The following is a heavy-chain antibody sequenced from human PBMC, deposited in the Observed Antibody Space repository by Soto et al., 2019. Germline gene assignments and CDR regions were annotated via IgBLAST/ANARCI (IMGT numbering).Heavy chain of an antibody. Sequence: GGSLRLSCAASGFTFSSYSMNWVRQAPGKGLEWVSYISSSSSTIYYADSVKGRFTISRDNAKNSLYLQMNSLRAEDTAVYYCERVSDITMVRGVIFDYWGQGTLVTVSS. D-gene: IGHD3-10*01. J-gene: IGHJ4*02. CDR1: GFTFSSYS. CDR2: ISSSSSTI. V-gene: IGHV3-48*01. CDR3: ERVSDITMVRGVIFDY.